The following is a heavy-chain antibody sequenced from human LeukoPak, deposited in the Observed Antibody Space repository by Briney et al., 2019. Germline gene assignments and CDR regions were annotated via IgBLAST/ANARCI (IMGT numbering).Heavy chain of an antibody. D-gene: IGHD3-10*01. CDR1: GFTFSSYS. CDR3: ARDKGLGLLWFGESPYYYYYGMDV. Sequence: GGSLRLSCAASGFTFSSYSMNWVRQAPGKGLEWVSYISSSSSTIYYADSVKGRFTISRDNAKNSLYLQMNSLRAEDTAVYYCARDKGLGLLWFGESPYYYYYGMDVWGQGTMVTVSS. J-gene: IGHJ6*02. V-gene: IGHV3-48*04. CDR2: ISSSSSTI.